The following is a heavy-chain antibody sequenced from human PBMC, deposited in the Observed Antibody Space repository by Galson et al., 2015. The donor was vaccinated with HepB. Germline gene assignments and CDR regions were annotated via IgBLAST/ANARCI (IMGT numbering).Heavy chain of an antibody. V-gene: IGHV3-23*01. Sequence: SLRLSCAASGFIFSNFDMIWVRQAPGKGLEWVSVVSKGGDRTYYADSVKGRFTISRDNAKNTVYLQMHSLRAEDTAVYYCAKDLQRSSGWFSVEYWGQGALVTVSS. D-gene: IGHD6-19*01. CDR1: GFIFSNFD. J-gene: IGHJ4*02. CDR3: AKDLQRSSGWFSVEY. CDR2: VSKGGDRT.